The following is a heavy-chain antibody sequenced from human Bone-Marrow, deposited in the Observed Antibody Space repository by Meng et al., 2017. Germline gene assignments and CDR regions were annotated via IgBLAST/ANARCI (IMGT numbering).Heavy chain of an antibody. CDR1: GFMFSTSD. V-gene: IGHV3-23*01. J-gene: IGHJ6*02. CDR3: AKDGLGGHYGSGSYVHYGMDV. Sequence: GESLKISCAASGFMFSTSDMSWVRQAPGKGLEWVSGMRGGGESTHYADSVRGRFATARDNSKTTLYLVMNSLRVEDTAVYYCAKDGLGGHYGSGSYVHYGMDVWGQGTMVTVSS. D-gene: IGHD3-10*01. CDR2: MRGGGEST.